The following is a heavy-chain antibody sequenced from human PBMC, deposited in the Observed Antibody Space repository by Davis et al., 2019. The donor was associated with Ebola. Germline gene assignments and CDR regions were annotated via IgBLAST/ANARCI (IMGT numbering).Heavy chain of an antibody. Sequence: ASVKVSCKASGYTFTNYAIHWVRQAPGQRLEWMGWVHGGNGNTKYSQRFQGRVTITTDTSASTVYLDLTSLRSDDTAVFYCARATFGYNSGWYADYWGPGSLVTVSS. CDR1: GYTFTNYA. V-gene: IGHV1-3*01. D-gene: IGHD6-19*01. CDR3: ARATFGYNSGWYADY. J-gene: IGHJ4*02. CDR2: VHGGNGNT.